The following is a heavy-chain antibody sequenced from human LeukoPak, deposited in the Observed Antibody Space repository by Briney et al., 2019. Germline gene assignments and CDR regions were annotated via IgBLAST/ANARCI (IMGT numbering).Heavy chain of an antibody. CDR3: ARVRVGAYCGGDCPTKDYYYGMDV. Sequence: GASVTVSCTASGGTFSIYAISWVRQAPGQGLEWMGGIIPIFGTANYAQKFQGRVTITADESTSTAYMELSSLRSEDTAVYYCARVRVGAYCGGDCPTKDYYYGMDVWGQGTTVTVSS. J-gene: IGHJ6*02. D-gene: IGHD2-21*02. CDR2: IIPIFGTA. V-gene: IGHV1-69*13. CDR1: GGTFSIYA.